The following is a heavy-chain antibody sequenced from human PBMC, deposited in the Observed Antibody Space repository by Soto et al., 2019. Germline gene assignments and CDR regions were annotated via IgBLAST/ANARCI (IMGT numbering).Heavy chain of an antibody. CDR2: ISSSSSYI. J-gene: IGHJ6*02. CDR1: GFTFSSYS. Sequence: GGSLRLSCAASGFTFSSYSMNWVRQAPGKGLEWVSSISSSSSYIYYADSVKGRFTISRDNAKNSLYLQMNSLRAEDTAVYYCARGTDSSSGWFYYYYYYGMDVWGQGTTVTVSS. D-gene: IGHD6-6*01. CDR3: ARGTDSSSGWFYYYYYYGMDV. V-gene: IGHV3-21*01.